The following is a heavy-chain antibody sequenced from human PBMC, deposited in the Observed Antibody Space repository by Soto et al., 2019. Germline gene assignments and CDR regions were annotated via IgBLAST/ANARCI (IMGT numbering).Heavy chain of an antibody. Sequence: QVQLQESGPGLVKPSQTLSLTCTVSGGSISSGGYYWSWIRQHPGKGLEWIGYIYYSGSTYYNPSLKSRVTISVDTSKNQFSLKLSSVPAADTAVYYCARGGYCSSTSCSYFYYYYGMDVWGQGTTVTVSS. CDR1: GGSISSGGYY. V-gene: IGHV4-31*03. CDR3: ARGGYCSSTSCSYFYYYYGMDV. J-gene: IGHJ6*02. D-gene: IGHD2-2*01. CDR2: IYYSGST.